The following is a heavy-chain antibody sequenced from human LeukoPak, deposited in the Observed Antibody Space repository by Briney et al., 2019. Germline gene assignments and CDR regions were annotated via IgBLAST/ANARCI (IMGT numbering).Heavy chain of an antibody. D-gene: IGHD3-22*01. CDR1: GFTFDDYG. J-gene: IGHJ3*02. Sequence: GGSLRLSCAASGFTFDDYGMSWVRHAPGKGLEWVSGINWNGGSTDYADSVKGRFTISRDNAKNSLYLQMNSLRAEDTAVYYRARDRGRRGITMRSDAFDIWGQGTMVTVSS. V-gene: IGHV3-20*04. CDR3: ARDRGRRGITMRSDAFDI. CDR2: INWNGGST.